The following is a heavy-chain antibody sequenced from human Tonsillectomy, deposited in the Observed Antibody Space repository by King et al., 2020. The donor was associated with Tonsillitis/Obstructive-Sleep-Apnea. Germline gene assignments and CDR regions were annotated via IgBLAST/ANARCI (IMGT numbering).Heavy chain of an antibody. J-gene: IGHJ3*02. CDR1: GGSFSGYY. V-gene: IGHV4-34*01. CDR2: IDHSGST. D-gene: IGHD6-6*01. CDR3: ARASGAFDI. Sequence: VQLQQWGAGLLKPSETLSLTCAVYGGSFSGYYWSWIRQPPGKGLEWIGEIDHSGSTNYNPSLKNRVTISVDTSKNLFSLKLSSVTAADTAVYYCARASGAFDIWGQGTMVTVSS.